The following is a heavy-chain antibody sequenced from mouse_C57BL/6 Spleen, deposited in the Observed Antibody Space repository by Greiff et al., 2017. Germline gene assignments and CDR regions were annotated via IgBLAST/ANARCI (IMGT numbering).Heavy chain of an antibody. CDR3: ARSLRERNAMDY. V-gene: IGHV1-76*01. Sequence: VQLQQSGAELVRPGASVKLSCKASGYTFTDYYINWVKQRPGQGLEWIARIYPGSGNTYSNEKFKGKATLTAEKSSSTAYMQLSSLTSEDSAVYFCARSLRERNAMDYWGQGTSVTVSS. CDR1: GYTFTDYY. CDR2: IYPGSGNT. D-gene: IGHD6-2*01. J-gene: IGHJ4*01.